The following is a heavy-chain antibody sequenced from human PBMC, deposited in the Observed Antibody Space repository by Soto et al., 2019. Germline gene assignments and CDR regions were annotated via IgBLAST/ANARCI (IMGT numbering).Heavy chain of an antibody. J-gene: IGHJ4*02. CDR3: ASRSSGWYFDY. Sequence: GGSLRLSCAASGFTFSSYSMNWVRQAPGKGLEWVSYISSSSSTIYYADSVKGRFTISRDNSKNTLYLQMISLRAEDTAVYYCASRSSGWYFDYWGQGTLVTVSS. D-gene: IGHD6-19*01. CDR1: GFTFSSYS. V-gene: IGHV3-48*01. CDR2: ISSSSSTI.